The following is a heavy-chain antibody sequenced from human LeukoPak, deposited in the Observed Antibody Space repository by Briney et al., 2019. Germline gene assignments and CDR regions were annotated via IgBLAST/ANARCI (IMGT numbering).Heavy chain of an antibody. V-gene: IGHV3-23*01. CDR3: AKADLTGNGYLER. J-gene: IGHJ4*02. D-gene: IGHD1-20*01. CDR2: ISGSGGST. Sequence: ETLSLTCTVSGGSISSGGYYWSWVRQAPGKGLEWVSAISGSGGSTYYADSVKGRFTISRDNSKNTLYLQMNSLRAEDTAVYYCAKADLTGNGYLERWGQGTLVTVSS. CDR1: GGSISSGGYY.